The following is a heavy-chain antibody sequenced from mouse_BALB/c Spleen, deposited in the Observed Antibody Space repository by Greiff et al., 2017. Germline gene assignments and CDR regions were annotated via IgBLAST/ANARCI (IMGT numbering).Heavy chain of an antibody. V-gene: IGHV5-12-1*01. D-gene: IGHD2-4*01. J-gene: IGHJ4*01. CDR2: ISSGGGST. Sequence: EVKLMESGGGLVKPGGSLKLSCAASGFAFSSYDMSWVRQTPEKRLEWVAYISSGGGSTYYPDTVKGRFTISRDNAKNTLYLQMSSLKSEDTAMYYCARHGDYDGSMDYWGQGTSVTVSS. CDR1: GFAFSSYD. CDR3: ARHGDYDGSMDY.